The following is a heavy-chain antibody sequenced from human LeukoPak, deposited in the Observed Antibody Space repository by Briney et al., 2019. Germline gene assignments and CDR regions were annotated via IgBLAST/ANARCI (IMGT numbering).Heavy chain of an antibody. Sequence: KSSETLSLTCTVSGGSISGYYWSWIRQPPGKGLEWIGYIYYSGNTNYNPSLKSRVTISVDTSNNQFSLKLSSVTAADTAVYYCARGWIAAALDRRDSYNWFDPWGQGTPVTVSS. CDR1: GGSISGYY. J-gene: IGHJ5*02. D-gene: IGHD6-13*01. CDR2: IYYSGNT. V-gene: IGHV4-59*08. CDR3: ARGWIAAALDRRDSYNWFDP.